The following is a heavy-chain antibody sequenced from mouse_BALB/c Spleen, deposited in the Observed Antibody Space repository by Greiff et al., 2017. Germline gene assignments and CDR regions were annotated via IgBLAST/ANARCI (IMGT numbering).Heavy chain of an antibody. D-gene: IGHD1-1*01. CDR1: GYTFTDYN. J-gene: IGHJ4*01. CDR2: IYPYNGGT. Sequence: EVKLQESGPELVKPGASVKISCKASGYTFTDYNMHWVKQSHGKSLEWIGYIYPYNGGTGYNQKFKSKATLTVDNSSSTAYMELRSLTSEDSAVYYCARLLRTSYAMDYWGQGTSVTVSS. V-gene: IGHV1S29*02. CDR3: ARLLRTSYAMDY.